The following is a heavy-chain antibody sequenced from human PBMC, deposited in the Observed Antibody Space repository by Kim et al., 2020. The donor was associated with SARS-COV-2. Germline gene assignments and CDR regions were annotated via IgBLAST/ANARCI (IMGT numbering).Heavy chain of an antibody. D-gene: IGHD6-6*01. V-gene: IGHV3-30-3*02. Sequence: GGSLRLSCAASGFTFSTYAMHWVRQAPGKGLEWVAVISYDGSNKYYADSVTGRFTISRDNSKNTLYLQMNSLRAEDTAVYYCAKEYSSSPYYYYGMDVWGQGTTVTFSS. CDR2: ISYDGSNK. CDR3: AKEYSSSPYYYYGMDV. CDR1: GFTFSTYA. J-gene: IGHJ6*02.